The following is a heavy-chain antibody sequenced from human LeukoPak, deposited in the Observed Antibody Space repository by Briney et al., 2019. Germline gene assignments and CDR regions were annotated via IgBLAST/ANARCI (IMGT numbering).Heavy chain of an antibody. CDR3: AEGCTRERKCWFGP. V-gene: IGHV1-3*01. J-gene: IGHJ5*02. D-gene: IGHD2-8*01. CDR2: INAGNGNT. Sequence: ASVKVSCKASGYTFTSYAMHWVRQAPGQRLEWMGWINAGNGNTKYSQKFQGRVTITRDTSASTAYMELSSLRSADTAVYYCAEGCTRERKCWFGPLGQGTLGTGSS. CDR1: GYTFTSYA.